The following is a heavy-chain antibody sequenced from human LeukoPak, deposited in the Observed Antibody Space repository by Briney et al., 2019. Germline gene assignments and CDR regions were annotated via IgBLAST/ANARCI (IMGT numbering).Heavy chain of an antibody. V-gene: IGHV4-34*01. Sequence: PSETLSLTCAVYGGSFSGCYWSWIRQPPGKGLEWIGEINHSGSTNYNPSLKSRVTISVDTSKNQFSLKLSSVTAADTAVYYCARGLAAGYWGQGTLVTVSS. CDR3: ARGLAAGY. D-gene: IGHD2-15*01. CDR1: GGSFSGCY. CDR2: INHSGST. J-gene: IGHJ4*02.